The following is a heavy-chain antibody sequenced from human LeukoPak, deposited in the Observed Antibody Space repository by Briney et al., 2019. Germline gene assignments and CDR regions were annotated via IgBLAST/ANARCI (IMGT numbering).Heavy chain of an antibody. CDR2: IHPSDGVT. D-gene: IGHD6-19*01. CDR1: GYTFTSHC. Sequence: GASVKVSCKASGYTFTSHCIHWVRQAPGQGLEWMGLIHPSDGVTTYAQNFQGRVTVTRDTSTSTVYMELSSLRSEDTAVYYCARDNIGSSGWTGLGYWGRGTLVTVSS. J-gene: IGHJ4*02. CDR3: ARDNIGSSGWTGLGY. V-gene: IGHV1-46*01.